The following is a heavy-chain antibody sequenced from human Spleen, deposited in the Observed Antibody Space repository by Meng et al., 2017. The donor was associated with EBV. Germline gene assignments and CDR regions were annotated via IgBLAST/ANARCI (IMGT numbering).Heavy chain of an antibody. J-gene: IGHJ4*02. Sequence: QVQIQQCGAGFLKLSETLYLTCAVEGGSYSGYYWTWIDQPPGKGLEWIGEINHSGSNNYHPSLKSRVTISVDTSKNQFSLNLISVTAADTAVYYCASAPPGLPHDSWGQGTLVTVSS. D-gene: IGHD5-12*01. CDR3: ASAPPGLPHDS. CDR1: GGSYSGYY. CDR2: INHSGSN. V-gene: IGHV4-34*01.